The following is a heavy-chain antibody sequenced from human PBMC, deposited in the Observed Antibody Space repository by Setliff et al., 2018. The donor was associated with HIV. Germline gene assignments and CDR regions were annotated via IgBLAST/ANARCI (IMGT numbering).Heavy chain of an antibody. CDR2: INIRSGNT. D-gene: IGHD6-6*01. J-gene: IGHJ4*02. Sequence: ASVKVSCKASGYSFTTSGVSWVRQAPGQGLEWMGWINIRSGNTNYEQKLQGRVTMTTDTSTSTAYMELRSLRSDDTAVYYCARDAPGNTEAAPDYWGQGTLVTSPQ. CDR3: ARDAPGNTEAAPDY. CDR1: GYSFTTSG. V-gene: IGHV1-18*01.